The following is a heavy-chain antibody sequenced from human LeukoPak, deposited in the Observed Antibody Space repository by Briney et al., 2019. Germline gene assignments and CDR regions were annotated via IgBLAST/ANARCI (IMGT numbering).Heavy chain of an antibody. CDR2: VYYTGST. CDR3: ASHRRSHGAEY. V-gene: IGHV4-59*01. D-gene: IGHD5-18*01. Sequence: PSETLSLTCTVSGVSFEHYFWSWLRQRPGRGLEFLGYVYYTGSTYYSPTLKSRLTTSADTAKNQFSLKLRSVTAADTAVYYCASHRRSHGAEYWGQGTLVTVSS. J-gene: IGHJ4*02. CDR1: GVSFEHYF.